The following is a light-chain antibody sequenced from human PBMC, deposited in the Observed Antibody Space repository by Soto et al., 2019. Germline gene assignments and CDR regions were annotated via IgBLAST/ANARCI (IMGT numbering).Light chain of an antibody. J-gene: IGKJ3*01. CDR1: QDISSW. CDR3: QQASTFPRT. Sequence: DLQMTQSPSSVSASVGDKVTITCRASQDISSWLAWYQQKPGKAPKLLIYTSSTLQSGVPSRFSGSGSGTDFTLTISSLQPEDFATYSCQQASTFPRTFGPGTKVDIK. V-gene: IGKV1-12*01. CDR2: TSS.